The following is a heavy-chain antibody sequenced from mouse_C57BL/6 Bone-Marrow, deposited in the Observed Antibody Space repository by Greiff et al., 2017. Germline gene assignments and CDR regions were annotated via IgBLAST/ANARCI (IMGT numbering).Heavy chain of an antibody. D-gene: IGHD2-4*01. CDR1: GYTFTSYN. CDR3: ARGDYHWYVDV. Sequence: QVQLQQSGAELVRPGASVKMSCKASGYTFTSYNMHWVKQKPRQGLEWIGAIYPGNGDTSYNQKFKGKATLTVDKSSSTAYMQLSSLTAEDSAVYFYARGDYHWYVDVWGTGTTVTVSS. V-gene: IGHV1-12*01. CDR2: IYPGNGDT. J-gene: IGHJ1*03.